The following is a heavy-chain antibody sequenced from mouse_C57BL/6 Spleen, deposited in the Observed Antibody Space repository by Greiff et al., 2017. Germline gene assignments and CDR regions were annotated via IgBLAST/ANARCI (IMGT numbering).Heavy chain of an antibody. D-gene: IGHD3-2*02. CDR3: TTQTTQATGFAY. V-gene: IGHV14-1*01. CDR1: GFNINDYY. CDR2: IDPEDGDT. J-gene: IGHJ3*01. Sequence: VQLQQSGAELVRPGASVKLSCTASGFNINDYYMHWVQQRPEQGLEWIGRIDPEDGDTEYAPQFQGKATMTADTSSNTAYLQLSSLTSEDTAVYYFTTQTTQATGFAYWGQGTLVTVSA.